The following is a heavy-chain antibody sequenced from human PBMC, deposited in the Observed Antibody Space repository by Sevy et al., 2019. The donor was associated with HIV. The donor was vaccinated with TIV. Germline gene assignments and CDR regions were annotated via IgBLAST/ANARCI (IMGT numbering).Heavy chain of an antibody. V-gene: IGHV3-30*18. CDR1: GFTFSSYG. CDR3: AKDLPRYCSSTSCYHYYGMDV. J-gene: IGHJ6*02. CDR2: ISYDGSNK. Sequence: GGSLRLSCAASGFTFSSYGMHWVRQAPGKGLEWVAVISYDGSNKYYADSGKGRFTISRDNSKNTLYLQMNSLRAEDTAVYYCAKDLPRYCSSTSCYHYYGMDVWGQGTTVTVSS. D-gene: IGHD2-2*01.